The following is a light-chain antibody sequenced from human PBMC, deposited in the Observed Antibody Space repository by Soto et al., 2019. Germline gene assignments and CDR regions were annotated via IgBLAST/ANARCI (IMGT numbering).Light chain of an antibody. CDR1: QSVSSK. CDR3: QQRSNWPRT. Sequence: EIVLTQSPGTLSLYPGERATLSCRASQSVSSKLAWYQQKPGQAPRLLIYDVSNRATGIPARFSGSGSGTDFTLTISSLEPEDFAVYYCQQRSNWPRTFGQGTKVDVK. CDR2: DVS. J-gene: IGKJ1*01. V-gene: IGKV3-11*01.